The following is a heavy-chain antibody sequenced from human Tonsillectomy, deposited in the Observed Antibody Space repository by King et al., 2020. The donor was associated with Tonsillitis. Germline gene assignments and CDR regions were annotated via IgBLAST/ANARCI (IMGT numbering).Heavy chain of an antibody. D-gene: IGHD3-22*01. CDR1: GFIVSSNY. J-gene: IGHJ3*02. Sequence: VQLVESGGGLIQPGGSLRLSCAASGFIVSSNYMTWVRQAPGKGLEWVSLIYSGGSTYYADSVKGRFTISRDNSKHTLYLQMNSLRAEDTAVYYCARFEIGSSGYRKNTFDIWGQGTMVTVSS. CDR3: ARFEIGSSGYRKNTFDI. CDR2: IYSGGST. V-gene: IGHV3-53*01.